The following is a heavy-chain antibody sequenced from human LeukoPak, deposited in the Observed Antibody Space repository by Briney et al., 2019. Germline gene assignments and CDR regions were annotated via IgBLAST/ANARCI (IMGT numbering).Heavy chain of an antibody. J-gene: IGHJ4*02. CDR2: FDPEDGET. V-gene: IGHV1-24*01. Sequence: ASVKVSCKASGYSFSSYDINWVRQAPGQGLEWMGGFDPEDGETIYAQKFQGRVTMTEDTSTDTAYMELSSLRSEDTAVYYCATDIAAAGTGLWGQGTLVTVSS. D-gene: IGHD6-13*01. CDR1: GYSFSSYD. CDR3: ATDIAAAGTGL.